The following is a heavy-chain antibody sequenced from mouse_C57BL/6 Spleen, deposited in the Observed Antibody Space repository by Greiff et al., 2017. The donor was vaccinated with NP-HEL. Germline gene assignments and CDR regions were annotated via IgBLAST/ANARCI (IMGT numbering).Heavy chain of an antibody. CDR3: AREVLGY. J-gene: IGHJ2*01. CDR2: LYPRRGNP. Sequence: QVQLQQSGAELARPGASVKLSCKASGYTFPSSGLSWVTQRPGQGLEWIGTLYPRRGNPYYNEKFKGKAKRTADNSSSTEYMELRSLTSEDSAVYFCAREVLGYWGQGTTLTVSS. CDR1: GYTFPSSG. V-gene: IGHV1-81*01. D-gene: IGHD2-14*01.